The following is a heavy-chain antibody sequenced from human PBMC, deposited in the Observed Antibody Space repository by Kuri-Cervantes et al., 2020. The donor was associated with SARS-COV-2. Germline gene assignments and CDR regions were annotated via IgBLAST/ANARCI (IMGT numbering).Heavy chain of an antibody. CDR2: IFYSGTT. D-gene: IGHD5-18*01. J-gene: IGHJ4*02. V-gene: IGHV4-59*01. CDR3: ARDLNGQLWSTGLGY. CDR1: GDSISSYY. Sequence: GSLRLSCTVSGDSISSYYWGWIRQPPGRGLEWIGYIFYSGTTNYNPSLKSRVTVSVDKSKNHFSLRLSSVTAADTAVYYCARDLNGQLWSTGLGYWGQGTLVTVSS.